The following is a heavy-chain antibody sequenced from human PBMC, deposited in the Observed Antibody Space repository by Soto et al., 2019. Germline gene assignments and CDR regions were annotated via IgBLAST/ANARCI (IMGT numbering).Heavy chain of an antibody. J-gene: IGHJ6*02. CDR3: AKKIIGYASHSDAMEV. D-gene: IGHD5-12*01. CDR1: GFTFRNYG. CDR2: ISYDGDHK. V-gene: IGHV3-30*18. Sequence: AGYLRLSCKPSGFTFRNYGLLWVRKAPGKGLEWVALISYDGDHKYYTDSARGRFTVSRDNFNNMMFLQMDSLRPEDSAVYYCAKKIIGYASHSDAMEVWGQGTTVTVSS.